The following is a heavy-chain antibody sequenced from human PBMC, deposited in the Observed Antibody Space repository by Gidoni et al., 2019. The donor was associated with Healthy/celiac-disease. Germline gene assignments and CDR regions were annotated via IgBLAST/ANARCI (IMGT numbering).Heavy chain of an antibody. J-gene: IGHJ4*02. CDR1: GFTVSSYG. CDR2: IWYDGSNK. Sequence: QVQLVESGGGVVQPGRSLRLSCAASGFTVSSYGMHWVRQGPRKGLEWGAVIWYDGSNKYYADSVKGRFTISRDNSKNTLYLQMNSLRAEDTAVYYCARDWMVEQQPAEIPEDYWGQGTLVTVSS. CDR3: ARDWMVEQQPAEIPEDY. D-gene: IGHD6-13*01. V-gene: IGHV3-33*01.